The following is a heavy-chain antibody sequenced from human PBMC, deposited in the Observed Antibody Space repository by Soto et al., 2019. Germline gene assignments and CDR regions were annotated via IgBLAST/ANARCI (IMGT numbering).Heavy chain of an antibody. J-gene: IGHJ6*02. Sequence: PGGSLRLSCAASGFTFSSYAMHWVRQAPGKGLEWVAVISYDGSNKYYADSVKGRFTISRDNSKNTLYLQMNSLRAEDTAVYYCARDRSGIAVAGSYYYYYYGMDVWGQGTTVTVSS. CDR1: GFTFSSYA. D-gene: IGHD6-19*01. CDR2: ISYDGSNK. CDR3: ARDRSGIAVAGSYYYYYYGMDV. V-gene: IGHV3-30-3*01.